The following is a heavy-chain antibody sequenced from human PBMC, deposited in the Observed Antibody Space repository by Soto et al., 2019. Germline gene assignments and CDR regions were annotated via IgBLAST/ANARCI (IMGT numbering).Heavy chain of an antibody. V-gene: IGHV1-3*05. CDR1: GYTFTSYA. CDR2: INAGNGNT. CDR3: ARSPGIAVADY. J-gene: IGHJ4*02. Sequence: QVQLVQSGAEEKKPGASVKVSCKASGYTFTSYAMHWVRQAPGQRLEWMGWINAGNGNTKYSQKFQGRVTITRDTTASTAYMELSSRRSEDTAGHYCARSPGIAVADYWGQGTLVTVSS. D-gene: IGHD6-19*01.